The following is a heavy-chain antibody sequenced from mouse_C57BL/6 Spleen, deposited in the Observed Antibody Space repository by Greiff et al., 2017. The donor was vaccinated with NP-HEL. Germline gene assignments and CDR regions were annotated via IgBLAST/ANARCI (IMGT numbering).Heavy chain of an antibody. J-gene: IGHJ4*01. D-gene: IGHD1-1*01. CDR3: VRQDTTSYYAMDY. CDR2: IRSKSNNYAT. V-gene: IGHV10-1*01. CDR1: GFSFNTYA. Sequence: EVQLVESGGGLVQPKGSLKLSCAASGFSFNTYAMNWVRQAPGKGLEWVARIRSKSNNYATYYADSVKDRFTISRDDSESMLYLQMNNLKTEDTAMYYCVRQDTTSYYAMDYWGQGTSVTVSS.